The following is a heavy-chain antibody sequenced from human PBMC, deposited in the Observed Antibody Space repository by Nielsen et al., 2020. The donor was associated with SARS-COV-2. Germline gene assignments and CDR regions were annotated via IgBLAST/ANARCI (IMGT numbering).Heavy chain of an antibody. D-gene: IGHD1-26*01. Sequence: GESLKISCAASGFTFSSYSMNWDRQAPGKGLEWVSSISSSSSYIYYADSVKGRFTISRDNAKNSLYLQMNSLRDEDTAVYYCARGAAPYYYYYYMDVWGKGTTVTVSS. CDR3: ARGAAPYYYYYYMDV. CDR1: GFTFSSYS. V-gene: IGHV3-21*01. J-gene: IGHJ6*03. CDR2: ISSSSSYI.